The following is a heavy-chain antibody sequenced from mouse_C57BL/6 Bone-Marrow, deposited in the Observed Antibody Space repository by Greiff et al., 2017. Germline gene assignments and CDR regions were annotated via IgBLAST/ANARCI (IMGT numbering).Heavy chain of an antibody. CDR2: IYPRSGNT. D-gene: IGHD2-1*01. Sequence: QVQLQQSGAELARPGASVKLSCKASGYTFTSYGISWVKQRTGQGLEWIGEIYPRSGNTYYNEKFKGKATLTADKSSSTAYMELRSLTSEDSAVYFCARSYYGNYVPYAMDYWGQGTSVTVSS. J-gene: IGHJ4*01. V-gene: IGHV1-81*01. CDR1: GYTFTSYG. CDR3: ARSYYGNYVPYAMDY.